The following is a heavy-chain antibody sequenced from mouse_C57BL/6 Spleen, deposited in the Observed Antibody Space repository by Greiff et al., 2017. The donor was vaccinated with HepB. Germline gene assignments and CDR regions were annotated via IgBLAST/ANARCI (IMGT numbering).Heavy chain of an antibody. CDR1: GFTFSSYA. Sequence: DVMLVESGGGLVKPGGSLKLSCAASGFTFSSYAMSWVRQTPEKRLEWVATISDGGSYTYYPDNVKGRFTISRDNAKNNLYLQMSHLKSEDTAMYYCAREPGGSGYWYLDVWGTGTTVTVSS. V-gene: IGHV5-4*01. J-gene: IGHJ1*03. CDR3: AREPGGSGYWYLDV. CDR2: ISDGGSYT.